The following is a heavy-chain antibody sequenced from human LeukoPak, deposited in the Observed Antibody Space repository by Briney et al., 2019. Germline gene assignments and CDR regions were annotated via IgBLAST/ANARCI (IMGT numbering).Heavy chain of an antibody. J-gene: IGHJ4*02. V-gene: IGHV4-34*01. CDR2: INHSGGT. CDR3: AGFTFFRGVITFDY. Sequence: SETLSLTCAVYGGSFSGYYWSWIRQPPGKGLEWIGEINHSGGTYYNPSLRSRVSISVDTSKNQFSLKLSSVTAADTAVYSCAGFTFFRGVITFDYWGQGTLVTVSS. D-gene: IGHD3-10*01. CDR1: GGSFSGYY.